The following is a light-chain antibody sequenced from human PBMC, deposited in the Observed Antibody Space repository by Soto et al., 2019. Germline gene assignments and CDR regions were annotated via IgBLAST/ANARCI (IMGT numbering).Light chain of an antibody. CDR2: GAS. Sequence: EIVLTQSPGTQSLSPGERATLSCRASQSVANSYLAWYQQKPGQAPRLLIYGASSRATGIPDRFSGSGSGTDFTLTISRLESEDFALYYCQQYGTLITFGQGTRLEIK. CDR3: QQYGTLIT. V-gene: IGKV3-20*01. CDR1: QSVANSY. J-gene: IGKJ5*01.